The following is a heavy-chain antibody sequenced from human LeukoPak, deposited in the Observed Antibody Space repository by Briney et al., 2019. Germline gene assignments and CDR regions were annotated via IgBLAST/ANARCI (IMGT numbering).Heavy chain of an antibody. V-gene: IGHV3-7*01. CDR3: AKGVSKNP. CDR1: GFTFGSYW. J-gene: IGHJ5*02. Sequence: PGGSLRLSCAASGFTFGSYWMSWVRQAPGKGLEWVANIKEDGSEKYYVESVKGRFIISRDNTKNSLYLQMSSLRAEDTAVYYCAKGVSKNPWGQGTLVTVSS. CDR2: IKEDGSEK.